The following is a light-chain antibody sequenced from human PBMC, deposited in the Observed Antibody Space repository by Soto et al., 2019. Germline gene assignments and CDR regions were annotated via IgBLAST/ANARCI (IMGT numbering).Light chain of an antibody. J-gene: IGKJ3*01. Sequence: IVLTQSPGTLSLSPGERATLSCRARQSVSSSYLAWYQQKPGKAPRLLIYGASSRASGIPDRFSGSGSGTDFTLPISRLEPEDFAVYYCHQDGSSPVTFGPGTKVYIK. CDR3: HQDGSSPVT. CDR1: QSVSSSY. CDR2: GAS. V-gene: IGKV3-20*01.